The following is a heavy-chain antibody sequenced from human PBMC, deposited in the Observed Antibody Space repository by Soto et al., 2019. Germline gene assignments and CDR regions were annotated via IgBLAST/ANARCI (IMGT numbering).Heavy chain of an antibody. V-gene: IGHV4-39*01. CDR1: GGSISSTNIS. CDR3: ASPTYYYDSSGYTVYYFDY. CDR2: IYYSGST. J-gene: IGHJ4*02. Sequence: SETLSLTCTVSGGSISSTNISWVCIRQPQGKGQEWIGSIYYSGSTYYNPSLKSRVTISVGTSKNQISLKLSSVTAADTAVYYCASPTYYYDSSGYTVYYFDYWGQGTLVAVSA. D-gene: IGHD3-22*01.